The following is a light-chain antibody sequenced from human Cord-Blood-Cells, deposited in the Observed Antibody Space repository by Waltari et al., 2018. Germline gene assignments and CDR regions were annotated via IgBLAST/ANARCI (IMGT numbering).Light chain of an antibody. Sequence: EIVLTQSPATLSLSPGERATLSCRARQSVSSYLAWYQQKPGLAPRLLIYDASNRATGIPARFSGSGSGTDFTLTISSLEPEDFAVYYCQQRSNWPRWTFGQGTKVEIK. V-gene: IGKV3-11*01. J-gene: IGKJ1*01. CDR3: QQRSNWPRWT. CDR2: DAS. CDR1: QSVSSY.